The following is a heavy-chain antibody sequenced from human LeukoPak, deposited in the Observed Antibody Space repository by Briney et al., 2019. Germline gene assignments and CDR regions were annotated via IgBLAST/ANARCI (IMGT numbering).Heavy chain of an antibody. CDR3: ASGSSYYSSGSGFDY. V-gene: IGHV1-2*02. J-gene: IGHJ4*02. Sequence: GASVKVSCKASGYTFSYYYMHWVRQAPGQGLEGMGWINPNSGVTNYAQKFQGRVTMTRDRANSTDYMEPSRLRFDDPAVYYCASGSSYYSSGSGFDYWGQGTLVTVSS. CDR1: GYTFSYYY. CDR2: INPNSGVT. D-gene: IGHD3-22*01.